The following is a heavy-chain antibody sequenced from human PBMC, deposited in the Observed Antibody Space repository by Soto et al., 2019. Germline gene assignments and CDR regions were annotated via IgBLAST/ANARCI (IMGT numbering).Heavy chain of an antibody. J-gene: IGHJ6*03. D-gene: IGHD2-2*01. CDR2: IGSDGSNT. CDR1: GFPFSHYA. V-gene: IGHV3-64*01. Sequence: QLVESGGGLVQPGGSLRLSCAASGFPFSHYAMQWVRQAPGKGLEYVSAIGSDGSNTYYENSVRGRFTISRDNSKNTLYLHMGSLRAEDMAVYYCARVGCETRCSDYLYYYMDVWGKGTTITVSS. CDR3: ARVGCETRCSDYLYYYMDV.